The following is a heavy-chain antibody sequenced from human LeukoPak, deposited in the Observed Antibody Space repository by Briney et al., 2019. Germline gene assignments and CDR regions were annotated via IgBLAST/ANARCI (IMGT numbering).Heavy chain of an antibody. Sequence: GRSLRLSCAASGFTFSSYWMLWVRQVPGKGLMWVARINPGGSSITYADSVKGRFTISRDNAKNTLYLQMDSLRAEDTGVYYCARSNQADDYWGQGTLVTVSS. V-gene: IGHV3-74*01. J-gene: IGHJ4*02. D-gene: IGHD1-14*01. CDR1: GFTFSSYW. CDR2: INPGGSSI. CDR3: ARSNQADDY.